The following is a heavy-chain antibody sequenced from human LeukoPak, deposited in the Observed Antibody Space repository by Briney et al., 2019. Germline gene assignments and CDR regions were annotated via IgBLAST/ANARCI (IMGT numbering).Heavy chain of an antibody. V-gene: IGHV3-7*01. CDR3: VKPHYFSTGSLT. CDR2: IKQDGSEK. Sequence: PGGSLRLSCAASGFTFSSYAMSWVRQAPGKGLEWLATIKQDGSEKYYLDSVKGRFIISRDNAKTSLHLQMNSLRAEDTAIYYCVKPHYFSTGSLTWGQGTLVTVSS. D-gene: IGHD3-10*01. CDR1: GFTFSSYA. J-gene: IGHJ5*02.